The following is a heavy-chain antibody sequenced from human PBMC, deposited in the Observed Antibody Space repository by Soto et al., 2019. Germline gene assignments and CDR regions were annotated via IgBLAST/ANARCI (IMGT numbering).Heavy chain of an antibody. CDR2: ISAYNGDT. Sequence: ASVKVSCKASGYTFTSYGISWVRQAPGQGLEWMGWISAYNGDTSSAQSLQGRVTMTTDTTTRTAYMELRSLRSDDTAAYYCARDVAVAGNSYGLEVWGQGTTVTVSS. V-gene: IGHV1-18*04. J-gene: IGHJ6*02. CDR1: GYTFTSYG. D-gene: IGHD6-19*01. CDR3: ARDVAVAGNSYGLEV.